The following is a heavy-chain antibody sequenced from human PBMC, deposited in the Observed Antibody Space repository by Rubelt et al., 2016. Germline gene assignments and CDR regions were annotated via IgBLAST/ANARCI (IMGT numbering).Heavy chain of an antibody. CDR2: IYYSGST. D-gene: IGHD1-7*01. CDR1: GGSISSSSYY. CDR3: ARDPRAGTTSFDY. J-gene: IGHJ4*02. V-gene: IGHV4-39*07. Sequence: QVQLQQWGAGLLKPSETLSLTCTVSGGSISSSSYYWGWIRQPPGKGLEWIGSIYYSGSTYYNPSLKSRVTISLEPSKNQFSLKLSSVTAADTAVYYCARDPRAGTTSFDYWGQGTLVTVSS.